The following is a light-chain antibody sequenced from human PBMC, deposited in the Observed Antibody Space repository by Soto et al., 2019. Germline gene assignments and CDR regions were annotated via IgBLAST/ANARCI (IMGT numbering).Light chain of an antibody. CDR2: YAS. CDR1: QDITNE. CDR3: LQHENYPWT. Sequence: DIQMTQYPSSLSASVGDRVTITCRASQDITNELGWYQQKPGKAPKRLIYYASNLQSGVPSRFSGSGFGTELTLTISSLQPEDIATYYCLQHENYPWTFGQGTKVAIK. V-gene: IGKV1-17*01. J-gene: IGKJ1*01.